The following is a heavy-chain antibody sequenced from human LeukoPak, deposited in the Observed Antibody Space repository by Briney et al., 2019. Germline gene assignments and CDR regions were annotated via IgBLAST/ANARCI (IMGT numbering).Heavy chain of an antibody. CDR1: GFTFSSYW. Sequence: PGGSLRLSCAASGFTFSSYWMHWVRQAPGKGLVWVSRINSDGSSTSYADSVKGRFTISRDNAKNSLYLQMNSLRAEDTAVYYCARLSAAMLRYYYYMDVWGKGTTVTISS. V-gene: IGHV3-74*01. CDR2: INSDGSST. D-gene: IGHD2-2*01. J-gene: IGHJ6*03. CDR3: ARLSAAMLRYYYYMDV.